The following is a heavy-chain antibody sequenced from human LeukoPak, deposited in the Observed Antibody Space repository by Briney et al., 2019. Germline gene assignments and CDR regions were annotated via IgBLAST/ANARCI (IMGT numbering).Heavy chain of an antibody. D-gene: IGHD6-13*01. V-gene: IGHV4-59*08. Sequence: AAETLSLTCAASGFTIGSYRWSWIRQPPGKGLEWIGHIYYNGSTNYNPSLKSRVTISVDTSKNQFSLKLTSVTAADTAVYYCARQVAATAPVGYWGQGTLVTVSS. J-gene: IGHJ4*02. CDR1: GFTIGSYR. CDR3: ARQVAATAPVGY. CDR2: IYYNGST.